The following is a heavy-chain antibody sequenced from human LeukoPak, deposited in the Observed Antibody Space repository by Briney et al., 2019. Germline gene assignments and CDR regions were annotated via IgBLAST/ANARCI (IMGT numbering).Heavy chain of an antibody. V-gene: IGHV3-53*01. CDR2: IYSGGST. CDR1: GLTVSSNS. J-gene: IGHJ4*02. CDR3: ARRAGAYSHPYDY. Sequence: GGSLRLSCAASGLTVSSNSMSWVRQAPGKGLEWVSFIYSGGSTYYADSVKGRFTISRDNSKNTLYLQMNGLRADDTAVYYCARRAGAYSHPYDYWAREPWSPSPQ. D-gene: IGHD4/OR15-4a*01.